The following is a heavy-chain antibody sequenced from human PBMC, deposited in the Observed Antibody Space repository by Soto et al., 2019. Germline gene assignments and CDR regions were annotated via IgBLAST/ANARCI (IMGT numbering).Heavy chain of an antibody. D-gene: IGHD6-6*01. J-gene: IGHJ4*02. CDR1: GFTFSSYA. CDR3: AKEPRGSSLVDY. Sequence: EVQLLESGGGLVQPGGSLRLSCAASGFTFSSYAMSWVRQAPGKGLEWVSAISGSGGSTYYADSVKGRFTISRDNSKNTLYLQMNSVRAGDTAVYYCAKEPRGSSLVDYWGQGTLVAFSS. CDR2: ISGSGGST. V-gene: IGHV3-23*01.